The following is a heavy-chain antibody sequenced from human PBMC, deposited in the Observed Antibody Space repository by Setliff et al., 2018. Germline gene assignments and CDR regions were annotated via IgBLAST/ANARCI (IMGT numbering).Heavy chain of an antibody. CDR3: ARAVDSTGYFPFWYFDL. CDR2: IYYTGST. J-gene: IGHJ2*01. D-gene: IGHD3-22*01. Sequence: SETLSLTCTVSGGSISSSSHYWGWIRQPPGKGLEWIGSIYYTGSTYYNPSLKSRATMSVDTSKRQFSLKLGSATAADTAVYYCARAVDSTGYFPFWYFDLWGRGTLVTISS. CDR1: GGSISSSSHY. V-gene: IGHV4-39*07.